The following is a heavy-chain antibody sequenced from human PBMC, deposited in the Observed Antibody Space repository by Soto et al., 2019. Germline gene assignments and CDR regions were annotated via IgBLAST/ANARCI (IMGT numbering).Heavy chain of an antibody. CDR1: GYTFTTYG. V-gene: IGHV1-18*01. Sequence: QVHLVQSGAEVKKPGASVKVSCKGSGYTFTTYGITWVRQAPGQGLEWMGWISAHNGNTNYAQKLQGRVTVTRDTSTSPASMQLRSLRFDDTAVYYCARGRYGDYWGQGALVTVSS. CDR2: ISAHNGNT. D-gene: IGHD1-1*01. CDR3: ARGRYGDY. J-gene: IGHJ4*02.